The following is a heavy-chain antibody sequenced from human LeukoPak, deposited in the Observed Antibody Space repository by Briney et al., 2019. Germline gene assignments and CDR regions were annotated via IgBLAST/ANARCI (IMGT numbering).Heavy chain of an antibody. D-gene: IGHD6-6*01. CDR3: AKDGLGAARPSAFYI. Sequence: PGGSLRLSCAASGFTFSSYGMHWVRQAPGKGLEWVAFIRYDGSNKYYADSVKGRFTISRDNSKNTLYLQMNSLRAEDTAVYYCAKDGLGAARPSAFYIWGQGTMVTVSS. CDR1: GFTFSSYG. J-gene: IGHJ3*02. V-gene: IGHV3-30*02. CDR2: IRYDGSNK.